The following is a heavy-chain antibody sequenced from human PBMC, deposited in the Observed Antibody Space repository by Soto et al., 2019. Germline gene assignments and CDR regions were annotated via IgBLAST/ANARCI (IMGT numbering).Heavy chain of an antibody. CDR3: AKDKLGRYPSMFSGMDV. CDR2: ISWDGGST. J-gene: IGHJ6*02. CDR1: GFTFDDYT. Sequence: GGSLRLSCAASGFTFDDYTMHWVRQAPGKGLEWVSLISWDGGSTYYADSVKGRFTISRDNSKNSLYLQMNSLRTEDTALYYCAKDKLGRYPSMFSGMDVWGQGTTVTVSS. V-gene: IGHV3-43*01. D-gene: IGHD3-10*02.